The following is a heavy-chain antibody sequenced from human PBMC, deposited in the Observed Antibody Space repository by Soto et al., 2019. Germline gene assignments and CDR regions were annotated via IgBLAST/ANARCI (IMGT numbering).Heavy chain of an antibody. CDR1: EVTCTSYG. CDR2: ISYDGSNK. CDR3: ARENSGNYPVDY. Sequence: VGLRRHSCAASEVTCTSYGLHWVSQAPGKGLEWVAVISYDGSNKYYADSVKGRFTISRDNSKNTLYLQMNSLRAEDTAVYFCARENSGNYPVDYWGQGTLVTVSS. D-gene: IGHD1-26*01. V-gene: IGHV3-30*03. J-gene: IGHJ4*02.